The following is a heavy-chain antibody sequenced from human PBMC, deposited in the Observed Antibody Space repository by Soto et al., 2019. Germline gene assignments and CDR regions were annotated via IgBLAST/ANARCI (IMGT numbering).Heavy chain of an antibody. V-gene: IGHV4-30-4*01. D-gene: IGHD6-13*01. Sequence: GDYYMSWIRQPPGKGLEWIGYIYYSGSTYYNPSLKSRVTISVDTSKNQFSLKLSSVTAADTAVYYCARLYLGSGWYQVDYWGQGTLVTVSS. J-gene: IGHJ4*02. CDR3: ARLYLGSGWYQVDY. CDR1: GDYY. CDR2: IYYSGST.